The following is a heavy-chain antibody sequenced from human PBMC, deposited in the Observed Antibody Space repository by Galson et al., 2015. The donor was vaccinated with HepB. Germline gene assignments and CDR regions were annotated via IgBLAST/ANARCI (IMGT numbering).Heavy chain of an antibody. CDR2: ISSSSSYI. Sequence: SLRLSCAASGFTFSSYSMNWVRQAPGKGLEWVSSISSSSSYIYYADSVKGRFAISRDNAKNSLYLQMNSLRAEDTAVYYCARGGDGYCSSTSCYNPKAKYYYYGMDVWGQGTTVTVSS. V-gene: IGHV3-21*01. CDR3: ARGGDGYCSSTSCYNPKAKYYYYGMDV. CDR1: GFTFSSYS. J-gene: IGHJ6*02. D-gene: IGHD2-2*01.